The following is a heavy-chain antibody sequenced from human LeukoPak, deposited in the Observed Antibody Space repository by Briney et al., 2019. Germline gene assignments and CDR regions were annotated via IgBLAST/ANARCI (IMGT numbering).Heavy chain of an antibody. CDR3: ARDGSAKWYNAFDI. CDR2: IIPIFGTP. V-gene: IGHV1-69*05. D-gene: IGHD1-1*01. CDR1: GGTFSSYA. Sequence: ASVKVSCKASGGTFSSYAISWVRAAPGQGLEWMGGIIPIFGTPNYAQKFQGRVTITTDDSTSTAYMELSSLRSEDTAVYYCARDGSAKWYNAFDIWRQGTMVTVSS. J-gene: IGHJ3*02.